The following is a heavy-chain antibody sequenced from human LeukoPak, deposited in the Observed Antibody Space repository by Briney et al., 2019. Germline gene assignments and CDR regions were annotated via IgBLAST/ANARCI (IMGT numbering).Heavy chain of an antibody. CDR3: ARGDLNYYDSSGWPAFDI. CDR2: INPSGGST. CDR1: GYTFTSYY. Sequence: ASVKVSCKASGYTFTSYYMHWVRQAPGQGLEWMGIINPSGGSTSYAQKFQGRVTMTRDTSTSTVYMELSSLRTEDTGVYYCARGDLNYYDSSGWPAFDIWGQGTMVTVSS. V-gene: IGHV1-46*01. D-gene: IGHD3-22*01. J-gene: IGHJ3*02.